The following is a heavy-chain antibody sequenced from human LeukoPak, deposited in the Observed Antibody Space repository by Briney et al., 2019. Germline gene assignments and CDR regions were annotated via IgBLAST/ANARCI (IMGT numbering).Heavy chain of an antibody. J-gene: IGHJ4*02. CDR2: IYSGGST. V-gene: IGHV3-53*01. CDR1: GFIVSNNY. CDR3: ATTETHTTLDY. Sequence: GGSLRLSCAASGFIVSNNYMSWVRQAPGKGLEWVSVIYSGGSTYYADSVKGRFTISRDNSKNMVYLQMNSLRAKDTAVYFCATTETHTTLDYWGQGTLVTVSS. D-gene: IGHD1-1*01.